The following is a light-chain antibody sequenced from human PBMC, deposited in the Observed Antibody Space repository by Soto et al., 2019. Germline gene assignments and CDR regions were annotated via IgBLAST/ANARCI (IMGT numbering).Light chain of an antibody. CDR2: AAS. V-gene: IGKV1-6*01. CDR3: LQDYIYPLT. J-gene: IGKJ5*01. CDR1: QDIGND. Sequence: AIQLTQSPSSLAASVGDSVTSTCRATQDIGNDLGWYQQKPGKAPKLLIYAASSLQSGVPSRFSGSGSGTDFTLTISSLQPEDFATYYCLQDYIYPLTVAQGTRLENK.